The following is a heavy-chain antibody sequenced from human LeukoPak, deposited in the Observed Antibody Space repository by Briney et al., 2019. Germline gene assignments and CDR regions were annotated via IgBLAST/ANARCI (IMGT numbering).Heavy chain of an antibody. CDR1: GFTLRSYA. Sequence: PGRSLRLSCAASGFTLRSYAMHWVRQAPGKGLEWVAVISFDGSKKYYTDSVKGRFTISRDNSKNTLYLQMNSLRTEDTAVYYCAKTGYSGSAYGTWYFDYWGQGTLVTVSS. V-gene: IGHV3-30*04. J-gene: IGHJ4*02. CDR2: ISFDGSKK. D-gene: IGHD5-12*01. CDR3: AKTGYSGSAYGTWYFDY.